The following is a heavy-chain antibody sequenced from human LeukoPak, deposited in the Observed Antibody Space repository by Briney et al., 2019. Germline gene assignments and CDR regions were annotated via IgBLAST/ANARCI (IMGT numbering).Heavy chain of an antibody. CDR1: GGSISSSSYY. V-gene: IGHV4-39*01. D-gene: IGHD6-19*01. CDR2: IYYSGST. CDR3: ARHGSGWYYFDY. Sequence: SETLSLTCTVSGGSISSSSYYWGWIRQPPGKGLEWIGSIYYSGSTYYNPSLKSRVTISVDTSKNQFSLKLSSVTAADTAVYYCARHGSGWYYFDYWGQGTLVTVSS. J-gene: IGHJ4*02.